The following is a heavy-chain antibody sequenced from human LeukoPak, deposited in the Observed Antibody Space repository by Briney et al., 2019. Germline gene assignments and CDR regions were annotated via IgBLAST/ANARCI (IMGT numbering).Heavy chain of an antibody. D-gene: IGHD5-12*01. CDR3: AKSSTWYNGYQYYFDY. CDR2: ISGSGGST. V-gene: IGHV3-23*01. J-gene: IGHJ4*02. Sequence: QPGGSLRLSCTASGFTFSSYGMHWVRQAPGKGLEWVSGISGSGGSTDYTDSVKGRFTISRDNSKNTLYLQMNSLRAEDTAVYYCAKSSTWYNGYQYYFDYWGQGTLVTVSS. CDR1: GFTFSSYG.